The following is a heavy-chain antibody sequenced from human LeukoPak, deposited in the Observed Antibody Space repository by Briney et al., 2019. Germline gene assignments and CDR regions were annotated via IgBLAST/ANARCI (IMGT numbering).Heavy chain of an antibody. CDR2: ISSSSSTI. Sequence: PGGSLRLSCAASGFTFSTYTMNRVRQAPGKGLEWVSYISSSSSTIHYADSVKGQFTISRDNAKNSLYLQMNSLRAEDTAVYYCARTNGYSGYVSCDYWGQGTLVTVSS. CDR3: ARTNGYSGYVSCDY. D-gene: IGHD5-12*01. V-gene: IGHV3-48*01. CDR1: GFTFSTYT. J-gene: IGHJ4*02.